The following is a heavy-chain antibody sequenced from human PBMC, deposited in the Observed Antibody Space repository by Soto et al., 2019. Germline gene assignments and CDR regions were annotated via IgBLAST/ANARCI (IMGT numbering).Heavy chain of an antibody. J-gene: IGHJ4*02. CDR3: ATPACAATWCSPSHYLDH. Sequence: QVQLVQSGAEVKKPESSVKVSCKTSGGTFVRHVISWVRQAPGQGPEWMGKINPLSGISNYAQKFQDRVTFTADTDSSTAYMELSSLRSDDTAVYYCATPACAATWCSPSHYLDHWGQVTLVTVSS. D-gene: IGHD2-2*01. CDR1: GGTFVRHV. V-gene: IGHV1-69*09. CDR2: INPLSGIS.